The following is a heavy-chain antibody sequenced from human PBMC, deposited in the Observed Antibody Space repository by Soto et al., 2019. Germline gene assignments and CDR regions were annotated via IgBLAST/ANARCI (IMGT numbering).Heavy chain of an antibody. J-gene: IGHJ5*02. CDR3: ARGRVVVVAARHYNWFDP. CDR2: INHSGST. V-gene: IGHV4-34*01. D-gene: IGHD2-15*01. Sequence: SETLSLTCAVYGGSFSGYYWSWIRQPPWKGLEWIGEINHSGSTNYNPSLKSRVTISVDTSKNQFSLKLSSVTAADTAVYYCARGRVVVVAARHYNWFDPWGQGTLVTVSS. CDR1: GGSFSGYY.